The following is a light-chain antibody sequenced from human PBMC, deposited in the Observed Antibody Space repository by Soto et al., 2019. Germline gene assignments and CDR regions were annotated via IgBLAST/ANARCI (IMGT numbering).Light chain of an antibody. J-gene: IGKJ2*01. CDR1: QTVATF. CDR2: DAS. CDR3: QQSLSTPYT. V-gene: IGKV1-39*01. Sequence: DIQMTQSPASLSASVGDRVSITCRASQTVATFLNWYQQKPGKVPQLLIFDASTLQSGVPSRFSGSGSVTKFTLVISSLQREDFATYYCQQSLSTPYTFGPGTKLEIK.